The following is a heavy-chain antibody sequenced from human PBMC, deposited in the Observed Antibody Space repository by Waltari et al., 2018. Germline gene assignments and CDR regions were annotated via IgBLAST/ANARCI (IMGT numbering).Heavy chain of an antibody. CDR1: GYSISSGYY. D-gene: IGHD3-3*01. V-gene: IGHV4-38-2*01. J-gene: IGHJ4*02. CDR3: ASYDFWSGYQLDY. CDR2: IYHSGRT. Sequence: QVQLQESGPGLVKPSETLSLTCAVSGYSISSGYYWGWIRQPPGKGLEWIGSIYHSGRTDYNPSLKSRVTISVDTSKNQFSRKLSSVTAADTAVYYCASYDFWSGYQLDYWGQGTLVTVSS.